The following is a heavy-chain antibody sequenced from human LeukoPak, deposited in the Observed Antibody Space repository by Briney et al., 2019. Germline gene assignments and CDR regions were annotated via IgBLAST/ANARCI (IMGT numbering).Heavy chain of an antibody. J-gene: IGHJ6*03. CDR2: IYPGDSDT. D-gene: IGHD3-10*01. CDR1: GYSLTSYW. V-gene: IGHV5-51*01. Sequence: GESLKISCKGSGYSLTSYWIGWVRQMPGKGLEWMGIIYPGDSDTRYSPSFRGQVTISVDKSISTAYLRWSSLKASDAAMYYCARLIGSGNYYMDVWGKGTTVTVSS. CDR3: ARLIGSGNYYMDV.